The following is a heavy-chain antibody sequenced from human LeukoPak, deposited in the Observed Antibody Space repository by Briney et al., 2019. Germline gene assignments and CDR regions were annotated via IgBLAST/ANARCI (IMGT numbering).Heavy chain of an antibody. CDR1: GYTFTSYD. J-gene: IGHJ4*02. D-gene: IGHD6-6*01. CDR2: MNPNSGNT. CDR3: ARYKAARYTRITYDY. V-gene: IGHV1-8*03. Sequence: ASVKVSCKASGYTFTSYDINWVRQATGQGLEWMGWMNPNSGNTGYAQKFQGRVTITRNTSISTAYMELSSLRSEDTAVYSCARYKAARYTRITYDYWGQGTLVTVSS.